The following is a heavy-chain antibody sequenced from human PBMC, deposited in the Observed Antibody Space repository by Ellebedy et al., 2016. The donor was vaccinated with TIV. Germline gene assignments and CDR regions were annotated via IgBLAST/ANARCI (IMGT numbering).Heavy chain of an antibody. J-gene: IGHJ4*02. D-gene: IGHD3-22*01. V-gene: IGHV5-51*01. Sequence: GESLKISCTGSGYTFSSYWIGWVRQMPGKGLEWMGIIYPGYSDTRYSPSFQGQVTISADKSISTAYLQWSSLKASDTAMYYCARRATMKETGVDYWGQGTLVTVSS. CDR1: GYTFSSYW. CDR3: ARRATMKETGVDY. CDR2: IYPGYSDT.